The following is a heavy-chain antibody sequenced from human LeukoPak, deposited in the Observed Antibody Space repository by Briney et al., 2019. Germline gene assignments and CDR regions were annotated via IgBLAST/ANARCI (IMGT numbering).Heavy chain of an antibody. V-gene: IGHV4-34*01. J-gene: IGHJ5*02. Sequence: SETLSLTCAVYGGSFSGYYWSWIRQPPGKGLEWIGEINHSGSTNYNSSLKSRVTISVDTSKNQFSLKLGSVTAADTAVYYCARRRITMVRGKLNWFDPWGQGTLVTVSS. CDR3: ARRRITMVRGKLNWFDP. D-gene: IGHD3-10*01. CDR1: GGSFSGYY. CDR2: INHSGST.